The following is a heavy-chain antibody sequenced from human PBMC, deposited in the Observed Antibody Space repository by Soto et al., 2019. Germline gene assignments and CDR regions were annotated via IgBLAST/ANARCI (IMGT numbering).Heavy chain of an antibody. CDR3: AREYSGSAFHV. Sequence: WVRQMPGKGLEWLGRTYYRSKWYNDYAVSLKGRITVNPDTSKNQFSLQLNSLTPKDTAVYYCAREYSGSAFHVWGQGTMVTVSS. V-gene: IGHV6-1*01. CDR2: TYYRSKWYN. D-gene: IGHD1-26*01. J-gene: IGHJ3*01.